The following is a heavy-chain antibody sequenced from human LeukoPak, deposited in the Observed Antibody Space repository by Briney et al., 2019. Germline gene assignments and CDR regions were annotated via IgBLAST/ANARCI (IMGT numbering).Heavy chain of an antibody. Sequence: PSETLSLTCTVSGGSISSSTYYWGWVRQPPGKGPEWIGSIYHSGNTYYNPSLKSRVTISADTSKNQFSLTLGSVSATDTAVYYCVSPRGFSYGYFDYWGQGTLVTVSS. D-gene: IGHD5-18*01. CDR1: GGSISSSTYY. V-gene: IGHV4-39*01. CDR3: VSPRGFSYGYFDY. CDR2: IYHSGNT. J-gene: IGHJ4*02.